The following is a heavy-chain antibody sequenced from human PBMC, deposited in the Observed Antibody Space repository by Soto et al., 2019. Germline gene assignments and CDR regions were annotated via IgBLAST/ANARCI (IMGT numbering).Heavy chain of an antibody. Sequence: GGSLRLSCAASGFTVSSNYMSWVRQAPGKGLEWVSVIYSGGSTYYADSVKGQFTISRDNSKNTQYLQMNSLRAEDTAVYYCASAHHLGVANLDAFDIWDQGIMVTVSS. CDR1: GFTVSSNY. CDR3: ASAHHLGVANLDAFDI. CDR2: IYSGGST. J-gene: IGHJ3*02. V-gene: IGHV3-53*01. D-gene: IGHD2-15*01.